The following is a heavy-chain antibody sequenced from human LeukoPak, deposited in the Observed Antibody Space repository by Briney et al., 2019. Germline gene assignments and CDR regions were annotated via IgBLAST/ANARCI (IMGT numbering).Heavy chain of an antibody. D-gene: IGHD5-18*01. CDR2: ISSSSSYT. J-gene: IGHJ4*02. V-gene: IGHV3-11*06. CDR3: ARLSGGYSYGSGIDY. Sequence: GASLRLSCTTSGFTYSDYYMSWIRQAPGKGLEWVSYISSSSSYTNYADSVKGRFTISRDNAKNSLYLQMNSLRAEDTAVYYCARLSGGYSYGSGIDYWGQGTLVTVSS. CDR1: GFTYSDYY.